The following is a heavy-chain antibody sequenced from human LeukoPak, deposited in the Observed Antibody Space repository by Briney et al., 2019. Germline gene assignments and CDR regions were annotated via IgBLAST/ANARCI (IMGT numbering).Heavy chain of an antibody. Sequence: ASVKVSCKASGYTFTGYYMHWVRQAPGQGLEWMGRINPNSGGTNYAQKFQERVTITRDMSTSTAYMELSSLRSEDTAVYYCAADITHCFDPWGQGTLVTVSS. CDR3: AADITHCFDP. CDR2: INPNSGGT. J-gene: IGHJ5*02. V-gene: IGHV1-2*06. D-gene: IGHD3-10*01. CDR1: GYTFTGYY.